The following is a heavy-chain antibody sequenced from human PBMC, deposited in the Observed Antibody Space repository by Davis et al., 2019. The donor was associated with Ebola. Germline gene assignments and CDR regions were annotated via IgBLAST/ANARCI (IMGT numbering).Heavy chain of an antibody. CDR2: IYYSGST. Sequence: SETLSLTCAVYGGSFSGYYWSWIRQPPGKGLEWIGSIYYSGSTNYNPSLKSRVTISVDTSKNQFSLKLSSVTAADTAVYYCAREVLWFRYFDYWGQGTLVTVSS. V-gene: IGHV4-34*01. D-gene: IGHD3-10*01. CDR3: AREVLWFRYFDY. CDR1: GGSFSGYY. J-gene: IGHJ4*02.